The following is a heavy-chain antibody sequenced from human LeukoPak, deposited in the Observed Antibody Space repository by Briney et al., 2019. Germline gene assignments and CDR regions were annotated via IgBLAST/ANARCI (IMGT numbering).Heavy chain of an antibody. CDR2: ITRSGDNT. CDR3: VRGSSANYDT. Sequence: GASLRLSCAASGFTFSSYAMCWVRKAPGKGLQWVSSITRSGDNTYYADSVKGRFTISRDNTKNTLHLQVNSLRAEDTAVYYCVRGSSANYDTWGQGTLVTVSS. V-gene: IGHV3-23*01. D-gene: IGHD4/OR15-4a*01. J-gene: IGHJ5*02. CDR1: GFTFSSYA.